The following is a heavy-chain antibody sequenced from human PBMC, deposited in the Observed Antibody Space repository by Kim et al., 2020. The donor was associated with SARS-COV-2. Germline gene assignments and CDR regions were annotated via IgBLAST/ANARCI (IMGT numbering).Heavy chain of an antibody. D-gene: IGHD3-10*01. J-gene: IGHJ6*02. CDR3: AKAVLRGVNYYYYGMDV. V-gene: IGHV3-30*18. CDR2: ISYDGSNK. CDR1: GFTFNTYG. Sequence: GGSLRLSCAASGFTFNTYGMHWVRQAPGKGLEWVAVISYDGSNKYYADSVKGRFTISRDNSKNTLYLQMNSLRAEDTAVYYCAKAVLRGVNYYYYGMDVWGQGTTVTVSS.